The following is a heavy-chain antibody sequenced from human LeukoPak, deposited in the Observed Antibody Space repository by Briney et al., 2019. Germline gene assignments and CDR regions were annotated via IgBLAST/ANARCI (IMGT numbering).Heavy chain of an antibody. J-gene: IGHJ4*02. V-gene: IGHV1-18*01. CDR1: GYTFTSYG. D-gene: IGHD3-10*01. CDR2: ISAYNGNT. CDR3: ARDGRFGGLPSIGDY. Sequence: ASVKVSCKASGYTFTSYGISWVRQAPGQGLEWMGWISAYNGNTNYAQKLQGRVTMTTDTSTSTAYMELRSLRSDDTAVYYCARDGRFGGLPSIGDYWGQGTLVTVSS.